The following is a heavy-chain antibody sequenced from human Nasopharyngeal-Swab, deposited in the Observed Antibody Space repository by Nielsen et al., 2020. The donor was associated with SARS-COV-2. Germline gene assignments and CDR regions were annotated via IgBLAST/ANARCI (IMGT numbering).Heavy chain of an antibody. Sequence: SLKISCAASGFTFDDYAMHWVRQAPGKGLEWVSGISWNSGSIGYADSVKGRFTISRDNAKNSLYLQMNSLRAEDTAVYYCAREHYYDSSGYYLLYYYYYMDVWGKGTTVTVSS. J-gene: IGHJ6*03. V-gene: IGHV3-9*01. D-gene: IGHD3-22*01. CDR2: ISWNSGSI. CDR1: GFTFDDYA. CDR3: AREHYYDSSGYYLLYYYYYMDV.